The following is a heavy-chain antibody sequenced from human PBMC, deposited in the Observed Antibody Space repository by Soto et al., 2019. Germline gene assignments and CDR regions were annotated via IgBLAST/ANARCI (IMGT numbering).Heavy chain of an antibody. Sequence: QVQLVQSGAEVKKPGSSVKVSCKASGGTFSSYAISWVRQAPGQGLEWMGGIIPIFGTATYAQKFQGRVTITADESTGTAYMELSSLRSEDTAVYYCARAVITMVRGVIMDGMDVWGQGTTVTVSS. D-gene: IGHD3-10*01. J-gene: IGHJ6*02. CDR1: GGTFSSYA. CDR3: ARAVITMVRGVIMDGMDV. CDR2: IIPIFGTA. V-gene: IGHV1-69*01.